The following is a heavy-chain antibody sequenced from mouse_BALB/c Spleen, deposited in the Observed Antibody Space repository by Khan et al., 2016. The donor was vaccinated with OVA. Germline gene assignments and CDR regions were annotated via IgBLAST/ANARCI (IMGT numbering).Heavy chain of an antibody. Sequence: HVQLKLSGAQLARPGASVKMSCQASGYTFTSNTMHWIKHRPGQGLEWIGYINPRRGYTIYNQKFKDKATLTADISSSTANMQLISLTSDDSAVYYCARRTTDYAMDYWGQGTSVTVSS. CDR1: GYTFTSNT. J-gene: IGHJ4*01. CDR3: ARRTTDYAMDY. CDR2: INPRRGYT. D-gene: IGHD2-14*01. V-gene: IGHV1-4*01.